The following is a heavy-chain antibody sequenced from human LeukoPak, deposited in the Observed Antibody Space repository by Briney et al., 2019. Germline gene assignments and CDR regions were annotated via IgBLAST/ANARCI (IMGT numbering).Heavy chain of an antibody. D-gene: IGHD3-9*01. J-gene: IGHJ4*02. CDR1: GFTFSSYS. CDR2: ISSSSSYI. Sequence: GGSLRLSCAASGFTFSSYSMNWVRQAPGKGLEWVSSISSSSSYIYYADSVKGRFTISRDNAKNSLYLQMNSLRAEDTAVYYCASFAWLLKWFLDYWGQGTLFTVSS. V-gene: IGHV3-21*01. CDR3: ASFAWLLKWFLDY.